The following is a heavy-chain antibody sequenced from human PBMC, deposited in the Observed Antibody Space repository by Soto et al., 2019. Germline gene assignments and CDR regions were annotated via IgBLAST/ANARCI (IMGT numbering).Heavy chain of an antibody. D-gene: IGHD5-12*01. Sequence: SETLSLTCTVSGGSISSYYWSWIRQPPGKGLEWIGYIYYSGSTNYNPSLKSRVTISVDTSKNQFSLKLSSVTAADTAVYYCARDQVATRGLDYWGQGTLVTVSS. V-gene: IGHV4-59*01. CDR3: ARDQVATRGLDY. CDR2: IYYSGST. J-gene: IGHJ4*02. CDR1: GGSISSYY.